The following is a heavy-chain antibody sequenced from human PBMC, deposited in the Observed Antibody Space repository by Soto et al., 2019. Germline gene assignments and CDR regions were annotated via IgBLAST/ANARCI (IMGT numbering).Heavy chain of an antibody. J-gene: IGHJ4*02. CDR2: ISSSGSTI. Sequence: GGSLRLSCAASGFTFSSYEMNWVRQAPGKGLEWVSYISSSGSTIYYADSVKGRFTISRDNAKNSLYLQMNSLRAEDTAVYYCARDNSRYSSFDYWGQGTLVTVSS. D-gene: IGHD6-13*01. V-gene: IGHV3-48*03. CDR1: GFTFSSYE. CDR3: ARDNSRYSSFDY.